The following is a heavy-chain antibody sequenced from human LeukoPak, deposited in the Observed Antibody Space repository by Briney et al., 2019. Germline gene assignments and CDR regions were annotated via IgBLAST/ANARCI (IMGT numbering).Heavy chain of an antibody. CDR1: GGSISSGSYY. CDR2: IYTSGST. V-gene: IGHV4-61*02. Sequence: SQTLSLTCTVSGGSISSGSYYWSWIRQPAGKGLEWIGRIYTSGSTNYNPSLKSRVTISVDTSKNQFSPKLSSVTAADTAVYYCASAVDWGQETLVTVSS. CDR3: ASAVD. D-gene: IGHD4-23*01. J-gene: IGHJ4*02.